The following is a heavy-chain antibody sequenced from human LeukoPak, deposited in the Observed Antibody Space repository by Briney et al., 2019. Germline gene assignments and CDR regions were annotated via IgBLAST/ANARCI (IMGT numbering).Heavy chain of an antibody. Sequence: GGSLRLSCAASGFTFSSYSMNWVRQAPGKGLEWVSSISSSSSYIYYADSVKGRFTISRDNAKNSLYLQMNSLRAEDTAVYYCAKAGRLIVVVTQYYFDYWGQGTLVTVSS. CDR2: ISSSSSYI. V-gene: IGHV3-21*04. J-gene: IGHJ4*02. CDR1: GFTFSSYS. D-gene: IGHD2-21*02. CDR3: AKAGRLIVVVTQYYFDY.